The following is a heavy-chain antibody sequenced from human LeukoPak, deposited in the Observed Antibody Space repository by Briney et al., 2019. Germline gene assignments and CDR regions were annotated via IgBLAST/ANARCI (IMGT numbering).Heavy chain of an antibody. D-gene: IGHD6-19*01. CDR2: IYFNGDT. CDR1: NGSITSHY. J-gene: IGHJ4*02. CDR3: ARDERGWEIHAGFDL. Sequence: SETLSLTCYVSNGSITSHYWSWIRQPAGKGLECIGRIYFNGDTKYNPSFQSRVTMSVDTSNNQLSLRLASLTAADTAVYYCARDERGWEIHAGFDLWGQGTQVTVSS. V-gene: IGHV4-4*07.